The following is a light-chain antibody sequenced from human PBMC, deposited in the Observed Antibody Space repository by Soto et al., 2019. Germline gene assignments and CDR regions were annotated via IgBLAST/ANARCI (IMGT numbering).Light chain of an antibody. CDR3: QQYNNWPTWT. Sequence: EIVMTQSPATLSVSPGERATLSCRASKSVSRNLAWYQQKPGQAPRPLIYGASTRATGIPARFSGSGSGTEFTLTISSLQSEDFAVYYCQQYNNWPTWTFGQGTKVEIK. J-gene: IGKJ1*01. CDR1: KSVSRN. CDR2: GAS. V-gene: IGKV3-15*01.